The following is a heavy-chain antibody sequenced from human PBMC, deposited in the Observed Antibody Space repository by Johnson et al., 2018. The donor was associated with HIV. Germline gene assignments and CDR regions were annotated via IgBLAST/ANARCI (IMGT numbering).Heavy chain of an antibody. J-gene: IGHJ3*02. CDR1: GFTFSSYD. Sequence: EVQVLESGGGLVQPGGSLRLSCAASGFTFSSYDMHWVRQATGKGLEWVSAIGTVGDTYYVGSVKGRFTISRDNAKNSLYLQVNSLRAGDTAVYYCASGPDESITLANWGAIDGAFDIWGQGTMVTVSS. CDR2: IGTVGDT. V-gene: IGHV3-13*01. D-gene: IGHD7-27*01. CDR3: ASGPDESITLANWGAIDGAFDI.